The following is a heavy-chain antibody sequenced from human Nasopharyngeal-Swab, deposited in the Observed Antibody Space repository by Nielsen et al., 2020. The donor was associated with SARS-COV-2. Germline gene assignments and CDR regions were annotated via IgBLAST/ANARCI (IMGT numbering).Heavy chain of an antibody. CDR3: ARDPPLWFGELLLGLYYFDY. CDR2: ISAYNGNT. D-gene: IGHD3-10*01. V-gene: IGHV1-18*01. Sequence: ASVKVSCKASGYTFTSYGISWVRQAPGQGLEWMGWISAYNGNTNYAQKLQGRVTMTTDTSTSTAYMELRSLRSDDTAVYYCARDPPLWFGELLLGLYYFDYWGQGTLVTVSS. J-gene: IGHJ4*02. CDR1: GYTFTSYG.